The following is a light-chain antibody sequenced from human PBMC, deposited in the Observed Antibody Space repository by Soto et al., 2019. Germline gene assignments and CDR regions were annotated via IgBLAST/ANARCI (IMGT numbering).Light chain of an antibody. J-gene: IGLJ1*01. CDR2: EVN. CDR3: NSFTTSSPYV. CDR1: SSDIGSYNR. V-gene: IGLV2-18*02. Sequence: QSALGQPASVSGSPGQSITISCTGSSSDIGSYNRVSWYHQPPGTAPKLIIYEVNNRPSGVPDRFSGSKSGNTASLTISGLQAEDEADYYCNSFTTSSPYVFGTGTKGTVL.